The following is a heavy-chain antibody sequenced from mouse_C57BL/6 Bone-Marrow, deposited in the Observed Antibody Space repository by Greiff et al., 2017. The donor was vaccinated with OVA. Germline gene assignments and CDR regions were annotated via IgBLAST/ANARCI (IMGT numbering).Heavy chain of an antibody. Sequence: QVQLQQPGAELVKPGASVKLSCKASGYTFTSYWMHWVKQRPGQGLEWIGMIHPNSGSTNYNEKFKSKATLTVDKSSSTAYMQLSSLTSEDSAVYYCARSAGNSGFAYWGQGTLVTVSA. CDR3: ARSAGNSGFAY. CDR1: GYTFTSYW. CDR2: IHPNSGST. D-gene: IGHD2-1*01. J-gene: IGHJ3*01. V-gene: IGHV1-64*01.